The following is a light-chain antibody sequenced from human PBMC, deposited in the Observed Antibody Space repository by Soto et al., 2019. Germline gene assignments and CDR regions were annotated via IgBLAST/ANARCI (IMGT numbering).Light chain of an antibody. V-gene: IGKV3-15*01. CDR3: QQSYSTPIT. J-gene: IGKJ5*01. CDR1: QSVSSN. Sequence: EIVMTQSPATLSVSPGERASLSCRASQSVSSNLAWYQQKPGQAPRLLIYGASTRATGIPARFSGSGSGTDFTLAISSLQPEDFATYYCQQSYSTPITFGQGTR. CDR2: GAS.